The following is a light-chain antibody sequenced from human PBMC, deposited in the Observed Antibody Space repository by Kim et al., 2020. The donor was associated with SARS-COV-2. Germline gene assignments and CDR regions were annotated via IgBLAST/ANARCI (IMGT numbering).Light chain of an antibody. V-gene: IGKV3-15*01. J-gene: IGKJ1*01. CDR3: QQYNEWPRT. CDR2: GAS. Sequence: PGERATLSCRASQNIDNKLAWYQQKPGQAPRLLIHGASTRATGIPASLSGSGSGTEFILTINSLQSEDFAVYYCQQYNEWPRTFGQGTKVEIK. CDR1: QNIDNK.